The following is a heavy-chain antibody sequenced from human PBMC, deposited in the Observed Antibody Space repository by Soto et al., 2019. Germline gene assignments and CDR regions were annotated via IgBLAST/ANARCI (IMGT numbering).Heavy chain of an antibody. CDR3: ARVRFGAKVSDP. CDR1: GGSFSGYY. CDR2: INHSGST. J-gene: IGHJ5*02. D-gene: IGHD1-26*01. V-gene: IGHV4-34*01. Sequence: QVQLQQWGAGLLKPSETLSLTCAVYGGSFSGYYWSWIRQPPGKGLEWIGEINHSGSTNYNPSLKSRVTISVDTSKNQFSLKLSSVTAADTAVSYCARVRFGAKVSDPWGQGTLVTVSS.